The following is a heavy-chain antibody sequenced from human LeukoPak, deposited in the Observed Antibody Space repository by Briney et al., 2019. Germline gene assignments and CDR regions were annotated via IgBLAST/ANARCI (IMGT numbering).Heavy chain of an antibody. CDR3: ARDGSARSLGN. Sequence: GGSLRLSCAASGFTFSSYAMSWVRQAPGKGLEWVSVIDNGGNTYYADSVKGRFTISRDNSKNTLYLQMNSLRAEDTAVYYCARDGSARSLGNWGQGTLVSVSS. CDR1: GFTFSSYA. CDR2: IDNGGNT. V-gene: IGHV3-23*01. J-gene: IGHJ4*02. D-gene: IGHD6-6*01.